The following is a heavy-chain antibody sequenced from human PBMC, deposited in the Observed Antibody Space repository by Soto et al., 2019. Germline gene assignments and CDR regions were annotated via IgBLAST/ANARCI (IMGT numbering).Heavy chain of an antibody. V-gene: IGHV3-15*07. CDR3: TTAIPIAAAGPNYYYYYGMDV. Sequence: PGGSLRLSCAASGFTFSNAWMNWVRQAPGKGLEWVGRIKSKTDGGTTDYAAPVKGRFTISRDDSKNTLYLQMNSLKTEDTAVYYCTTAIPIAAAGPNYYYYYGMDVWGQGTTVTVSS. CDR2: IKSKTDGGTT. D-gene: IGHD6-13*01. CDR1: GFTFSNAW. J-gene: IGHJ6*02.